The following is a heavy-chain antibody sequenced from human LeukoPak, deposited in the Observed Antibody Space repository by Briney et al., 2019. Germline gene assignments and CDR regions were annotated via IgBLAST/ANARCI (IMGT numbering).Heavy chain of an antibody. CDR1: GFTFRSYW. J-gene: IGHJ4*02. CDR2: INQDGSDK. V-gene: IGHV3-7*01. Sequence: GGSLRLSCAASGFTFRSYWMSWVRQAPGKGLEWVANINQDGSDKLYVDSVKGRFTISRDNANNSQFLQMNSLRADDTAVYYCARDLGDTSGYYFDNWGQGTLVTVSS. D-gene: IGHD3-22*01. CDR3: ARDLGDTSGYYFDN.